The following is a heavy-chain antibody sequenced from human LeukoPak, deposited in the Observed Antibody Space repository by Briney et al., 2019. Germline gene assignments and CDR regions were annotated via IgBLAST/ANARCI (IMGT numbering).Heavy chain of an antibody. Sequence: SGGSLRLSCAASGFTFSSYDMNWLRQAPGKGLEWVANIKQDGSEKYYVDSVKGRFTVSRDNAKNSLYLQMNSLRDEDTAVYYCARDSSGWIWGQGTLVTVSS. J-gene: IGHJ4*02. CDR3: ARDSSGWI. V-gene: IGHV3-7*01. CDR1: GFTFSSYD. CDR2: IKQDGSEK. D-gene: IGHD6-19*01.